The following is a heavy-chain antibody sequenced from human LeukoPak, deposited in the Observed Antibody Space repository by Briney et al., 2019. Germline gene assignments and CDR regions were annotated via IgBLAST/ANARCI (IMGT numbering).Heavy chain of an antibody. V-gene: IGHV1-18*01. Sequence: GASVKVSCKASGGTFSSYAISWVRQAPGQGLEWMGWISAYNGNTNYAQKLQGRVTMTTDTSTSTAYMELRGLRSDDTAVYYCARSLTFLVVPAANNAFDIWGQGTMVTVSS. J-gene: IGHJ3*02. CDR1: GGTFSSYA. CDR3: ARSLTFLVVPAANNAFDI. CDR2: ISAYNGNT. D-gene: IGHD2-2*01.